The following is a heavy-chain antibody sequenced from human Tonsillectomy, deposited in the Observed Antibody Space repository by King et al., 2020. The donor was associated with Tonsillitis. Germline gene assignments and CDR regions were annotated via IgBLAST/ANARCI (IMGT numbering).Heavy chain of an antibody. CDR3: AKDRGSHWPFDY. CDR1: GFTFSNYG. Sequence: VQLVESGGGVVQPGRSLRLSCEASGFTFSNYGMHWVRQAPGKGLVWVALISYDGRNKNYADSVKGRFTISRDNSKNTLYLQMNSLRAEDTAMYYCAKDRGSHWPFDYWGQGTLVTVSS. D-gene: IGHD3-10*01. CDR2: ISYDGRNK. V-gene: IGHV3-30*18. J-gene: IGHJ4*02.